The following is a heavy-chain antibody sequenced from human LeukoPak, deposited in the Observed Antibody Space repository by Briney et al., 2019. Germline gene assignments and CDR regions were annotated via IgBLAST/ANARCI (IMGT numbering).Heavy chain of an antibody. Sequence: GGSLRLSCAASGSSFSRYWMTWVRQAPGKGLEWVSVIYSGGSTYYADSVKGRFTISRDNSKNTLYLQMNSLRAEDTAVYYCARGLNDYGELYFDYWGQGTLVTVSS. D-gene: IGHD4-17*01. V-gene: IGHV3-53*01. CDR3: ARGLNDYGELYFDY. J-gene: IGHJ4*02. CDR1: GSSFSRYW. CDR2: IYSGGST.